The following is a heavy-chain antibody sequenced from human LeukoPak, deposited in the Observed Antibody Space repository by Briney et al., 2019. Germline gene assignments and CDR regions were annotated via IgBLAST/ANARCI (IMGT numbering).Heavy chain of an antibody. CDR1: GFTFNNYW. V-gene: IGHV3-7*03. J-gene: IGHJ4*02. Sequence: GGSRRLSCAASGFTFNNYWMSWVRQTPGKGLEWVANIKEDGSEKYYVDSVKGRFTISRDNAKNSLYLQMNSLTAEDTAVYYCGRVRTRQAYWGQGTLVTVSS. CDR2: IKEDGSEK. D-gene: IGHD3-3*01. CDR3: GRVRTRQAY.